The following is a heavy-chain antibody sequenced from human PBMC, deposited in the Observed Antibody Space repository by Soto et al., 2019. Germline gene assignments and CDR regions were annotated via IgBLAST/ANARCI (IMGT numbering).Heavy chain of an antibody. CDR1: GGSISSGGYY. Sequence: QVQLQESGPGLVKPSQTLSRTCTVSGGSISSGGYYWSWIHQHPGKGLEWIGYIYYSGSTYYNPSLKSRVTISVDTSKNQFSLKLSSVTAADTAVYYCARERVRFFPTRYYMDVWGKGTTVTVSS. D-gene: IGHD3-3*01. CDR3: ARERVRFFPTRYYMDV. CDR2: IYYSGST. V-gene: IGHV4-31*03. J-gene: IGHJ6*03.